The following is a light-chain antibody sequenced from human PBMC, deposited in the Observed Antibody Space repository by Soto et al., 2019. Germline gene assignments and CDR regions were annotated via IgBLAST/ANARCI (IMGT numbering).Light chain of an antibody. V-gene: IGKV3-15*01. CDR3: QQYNSWPPIT. Sequence: EVVLTQSPATLSVSPGERATLSCRASQTVSRSLAWYQQKPGQAPRLLIYGASTRATGIPGRFSGSGSGTDFTLTISSLQSEDFAVYYCQQYNSWPPITFGQGTRLEIK. J-gene: IGKJ5*01. CDR1: QTVSRS. CDR2: GAS.